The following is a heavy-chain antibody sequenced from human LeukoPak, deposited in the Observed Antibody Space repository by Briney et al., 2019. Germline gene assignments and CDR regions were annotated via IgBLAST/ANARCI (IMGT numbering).Heavy chain of an antibody. CDR2: ISGSGGGT. CDR3: AKRGVVIRVILVGFHKEAYYFDS. D-gene: IGHD3-22*01. J-gene: IGHJ4*02. V-gene: IGHV3-23*01. CDR1: GITLSNYG. Sequence: GGSLRLSCAVSGITLSNYGMSWVRQAPGKGLQWVAGISGSGGGTSYADSVKGRFTISRDNPNNTLYLQMNSLRAEDTAVYFCAKRGVVIRVILVGFHKEAYYFDSWGQGALVTVSS.